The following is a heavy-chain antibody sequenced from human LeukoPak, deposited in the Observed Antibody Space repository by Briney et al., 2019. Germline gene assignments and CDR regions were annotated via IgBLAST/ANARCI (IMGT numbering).Heavy chain of an antibody. Sequence: PGGSLRLSCAASGFTFSSYAMHWVRQAPGKGLEWVAVISYDGSNKYYADSVKGRFTISRDNSKNTLYLQMNSLRAEDTAVYYCARGVLGAYYYDSSGYYRFDYWGQGTLVTVSS. V-gene: IGHV3-30-3*01. CDR3: ARGVLGAYYYDSSGYYRFDY. D-gene: IGHD3-22*01. CDR2: ISYDGSNK. CDR1: GFTFSSYA. J-gene: IGHJ4*02.